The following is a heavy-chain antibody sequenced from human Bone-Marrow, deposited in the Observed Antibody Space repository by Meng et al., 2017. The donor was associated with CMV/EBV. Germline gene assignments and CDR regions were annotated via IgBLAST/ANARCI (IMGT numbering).Heavy chain of an antibody. CDR2: ISAYNGNT. CDR1: GYTFTSYG. J-gene: IGHJ4*01. D-gene: IGHD1-26*01. V-gene: IGHV1-18*01. CDR3: VCDFSSWSSFFLFYC. Sequence: ASVKVSCKASGYTFTSYGISWVRQAPGQGLECMGWISAYNGNTHSTQKLQGIVTLTTDTSPRTSYMELRSLSSDDTAVYSCVCDFSSWSSFFLFYCWGHVTLVTVSS.